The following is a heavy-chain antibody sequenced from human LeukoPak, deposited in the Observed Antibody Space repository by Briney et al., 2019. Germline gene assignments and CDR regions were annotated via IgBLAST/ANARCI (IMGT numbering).Heavy chain of an antibody. CDR2: LIPIFGTA. Sequence: GAAVKVSCTASGGTFSSYAIGWARQPPGQGIEWVGGLIPIFGTANYEQKFQGKVKITADESTITAYMELSSLRSEDTAVYYCAREIASALFDYWGQGTLVTVSS. CDR1: GGTFSSYA. D-gene: IGHD6-13*01. J-gene: IGHJ4*02. V-gene: IGHV1-69*13. CDR3: AREIASALFDY.